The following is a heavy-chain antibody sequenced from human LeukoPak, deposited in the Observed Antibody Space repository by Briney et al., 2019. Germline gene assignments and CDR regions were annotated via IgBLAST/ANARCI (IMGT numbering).Heavy chain of an antibody. J-gene: IGHJ4*02. V-gene: IGHV3-23*01. CDR2: ISGSGDNT. Sequence: GGSLRLSCEASGLSFRSYGMSWVRQAPGKGLEWVSGISGSGDNTYYTDSVKVRFTISRDNSKNTLYLQMNSLRVEDTAVYYCAKCWTSDGVCLNFDHWGQGALVTVSS. CDR1: GLSFRSYG. CDR3: AKCWTSDGVCLNFDH. D-gene: IGHD2-8*01.